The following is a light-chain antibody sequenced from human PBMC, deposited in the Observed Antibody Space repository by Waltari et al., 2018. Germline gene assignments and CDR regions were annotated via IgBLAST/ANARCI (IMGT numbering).Light chain of an antibody. CDR3: QQGYSTPRT. CDR1: QSISSY. V-gene: IGKV1-39*01. J-gene: IGKJ1*01. CDR2: AAS. Sequence: DIQMTQSPSSLSASVGDRVTITCRASQSISSYLNWYQQKPGKAPKLLIYAASSLQSGVPSRFSGSGSGTDFTLTIGSLQPEDFATYYCQQGYSTPRTFGQGTKVEIK.